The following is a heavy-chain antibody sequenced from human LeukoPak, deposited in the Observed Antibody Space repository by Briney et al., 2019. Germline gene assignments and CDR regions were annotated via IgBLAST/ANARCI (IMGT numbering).Heavy chain of an antibody. CDR3: ARDRRDTSMVWDY. CDR1: GGSIGSYY. V-gene: IGHV4-59*01. D-gene: IGHD5-18*01. Sequence: SETLSLTCTVSGGSIGSYYWSWIRQPPGKGLEWIGYIYYSGHTNYNPSLKSRVTISVDTSKNQFSLKMGSVTAADTAVYYCARDRRDTSMVWDYWGRGTLVTVSS. CDR2: IYYSGHT. J-gene: IGHJ4*02.